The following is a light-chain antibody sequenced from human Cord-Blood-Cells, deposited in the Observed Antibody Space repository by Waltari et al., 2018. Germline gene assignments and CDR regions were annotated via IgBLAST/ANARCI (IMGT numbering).Light chain of an antibody. CDR1: QSLLQSNGYNH. CDR2: MGS. CDR3: MQALQTPWT. V-gene: IGKV2-28*01. Sequence: DIVMTQSQLSLPVTPGDPASISCRSSQSLLQSNGYNHLDWYLQKPGQSPQLLIYMGSNRASGVPDRFSGSGSGTDFTLKISRVEAEDVGVYYCMQALQTPWTFGQGTKVEIK. J-gene: IGKJ1*01.